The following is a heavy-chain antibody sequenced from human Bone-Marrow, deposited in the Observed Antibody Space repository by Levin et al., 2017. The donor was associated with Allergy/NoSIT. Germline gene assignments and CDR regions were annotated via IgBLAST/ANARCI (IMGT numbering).Heavy chain of an antibody. Sequence: VASVKVSCQTSGYTFNSSNMNWVRRAPGQGLEWMGWISTSTGNPTYAQGFTGRFVFSLETSVSTAYLQISGLKAEDTAVYYCARGLTTIDFWGQGTLVTVSS. V-gene: IGHV7-4-1*02. CDR3: ARGLTTIDF. D-gene: IGHD4-17*01. CDR1: GYTFNSSN. CDR2: ISTSTGNP. J-gene: IGHJ4*02.